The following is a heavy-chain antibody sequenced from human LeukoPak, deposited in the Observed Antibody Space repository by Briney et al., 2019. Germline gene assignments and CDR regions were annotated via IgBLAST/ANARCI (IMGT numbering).Heavy chain of an antibody. CDR2: ISWNSGSI. CDR3: AKGGGYSSSWYLYFDY. D-gene: IGHD6-13*01. J-gene: IGHJ4*02. CDR1: GFTFDDYA. Sequence: GGSLRLSCAASGFTFDDYAMHWVRQASGKGLEWVSGISWNSGSIGYADSVKGRFTISRDNAKNSLYLQMNSLRAEDTALYYCAKGGGYSSSWYLYFDYWGQGTLVTVSS. V-gene: IGHV3-9*01.